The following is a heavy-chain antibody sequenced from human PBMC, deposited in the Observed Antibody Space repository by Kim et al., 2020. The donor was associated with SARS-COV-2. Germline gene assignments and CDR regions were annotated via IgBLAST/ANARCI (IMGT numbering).Heavy chain of an antibody. CDR1: GFTFSNYA. CDR2: ISGDGDDT. Sequence: GGSLRLSCVASGFTFSNYAMNWVRQTPGQGLEWVSIISGDGDDTKCADSVKGRFTISRDNSKKIVYLQMDSLRAEDTAVYYCAKGRGALCEGGCFSRVNDYWGQGTLVTVSS. CDR3: AKGRGALCEGGCFSRVNDY. J-gene: IGHJ4*02. D-gene: IGHD2-21*02. V-gene: IGHV3-23*01.